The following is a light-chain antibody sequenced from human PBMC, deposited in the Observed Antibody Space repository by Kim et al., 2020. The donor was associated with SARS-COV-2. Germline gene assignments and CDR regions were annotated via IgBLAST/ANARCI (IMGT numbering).Light chain of an antibody. CDR1: QGVSSY. CDR2: DAS. J-gene: IGKJ1*01. CDR3: QQRSNWPLT. V-gene: IGKV3-11*01. Sequence: WSPGERPTLSCRARQGVSSYLAWYQQKPGQAPRLLLCDASTRATGIPARFSGSGSGTDFTLTISSLEPEDFAVYYCQQRSNWPLTFGQGTKVDIK.